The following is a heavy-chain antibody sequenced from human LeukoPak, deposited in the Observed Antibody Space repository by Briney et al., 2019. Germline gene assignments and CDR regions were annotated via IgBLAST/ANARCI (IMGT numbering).Heavy chain of an antibody. J-gene: IGHJ4*02. V-gene: IGHV1-2*02. D-gene: IGHD2-2*01. Sequence: ASVKVSCKASGHTFTGYFMHWVPQAPGQGLKWMGWIKPDSVGTNYAKKFQGRVTMTRDTSISTAYMELSRLRSDETAVYYCARFSSTSAHFDYWGQGALGTVSS. CDR2: IKPDSVGT. CDR1: GHTFTGYF. CDR3: ARFSSTSAHFDY.